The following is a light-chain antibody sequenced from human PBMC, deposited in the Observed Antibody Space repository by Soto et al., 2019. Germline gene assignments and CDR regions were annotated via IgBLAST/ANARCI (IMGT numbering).Light chain of an antibody. CDR3: QTWGTGIQV. Sequence: QLVLNQSPSASASLGASVKLTCTLSSGHSSYAIAWHQQQPEKGPRYLMKLTSDGSHYKGGGIPDRFSGSSSGAERYLTISSLQSEDEADYYCQTWGTGIQVFGTGTKLTVL. J-gene: IGLJ1*01. CDR2: LTSDGSH. CDR1: SGHSSYA. V-gene: IGLV4-69*01.